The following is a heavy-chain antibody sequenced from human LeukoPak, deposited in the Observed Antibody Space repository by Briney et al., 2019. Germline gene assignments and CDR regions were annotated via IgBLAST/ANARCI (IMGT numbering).Heavy chain of an antibody. D-gene: IGHD6-19*01. CDR3: AREKQKYSSGWYCLDY. Sequence: GGSLRLSCAASGFSLSTYEMNWIRQAPGKGLEWVALIWYDGSNKYYADSVKGRFTISRDNSKNTLYLQMNSLRAEDTAVYYCAREKQKYSSGWYCLDYWGQGTLVTVSS. CDR1: GFSLSTYE. J-gene: IGHJ4*02. V-gene: IGHV3-33*08. CDR2: IWYDGSNK.